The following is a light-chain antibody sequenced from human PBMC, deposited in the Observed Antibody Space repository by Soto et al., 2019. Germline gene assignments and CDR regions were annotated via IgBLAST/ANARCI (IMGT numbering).Light chain of an antibody. Sequence: EIVLTQSPGTLSFSPGERATISCRASQGVSSSYFAWYQQKPGQPPRLLIYDASSKATGVPERFSGSGSGTEFTLTISRLEPEDFAMYYCQQYGSALVTFGPGTKVYIK. CDR2: DAS. CDR1: QGVSSSY. J-gene: IGKJ3*01. V-gene: IGKV3-20*01. CDR3: QQYGSALVT.